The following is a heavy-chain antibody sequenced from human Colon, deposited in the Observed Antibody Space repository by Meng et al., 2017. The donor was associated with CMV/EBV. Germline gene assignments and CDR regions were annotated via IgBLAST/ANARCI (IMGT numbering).Heavy chain of an antibody. D-gene: IGHD2-21*02. J-gene: IGHJ4*02. V-gene: IGHV4-61*01. CDR1: GGSVKSGSDC. CDR2: VYYTGST. CDR3: ARGKTMYGVTYYFDS. Sequence: SGGSVKSGSDCWRWIRQPPGKGLEWIGHVYYTGSTNYNPSLRGRVTMSMDTSKNQFSLMLNSVTAADTAVYYCARGKTMYGVTYYFDSWGLGTLVTVSS.